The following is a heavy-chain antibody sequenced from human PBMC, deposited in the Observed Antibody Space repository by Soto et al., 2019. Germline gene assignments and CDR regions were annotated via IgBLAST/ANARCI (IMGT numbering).Heavy chain of an antibody. CDR1: GGTFSSYA. D-gene: IGHD4-17*01. Sequence: QVQLVQSGAEVKKPGSSVKVSCKASGGTFSSYAISWVRQAPGQGLEWMGGIIPIFGTANYAQKFQGRVTITADESTSTAYMELSSLRSEDTAVYYCARGVPDDYGDYVGWFDPWGQGTLVTVSS. J-gene: IGHJ5*02. CDR3: ARGVPDDYGDYVGWFDP. CDR2: IIPIFGTA. V-gene: IGHV1-69*12.